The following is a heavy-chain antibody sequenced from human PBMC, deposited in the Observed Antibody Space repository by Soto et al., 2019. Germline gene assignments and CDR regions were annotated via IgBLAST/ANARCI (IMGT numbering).Heavy chain of an antibody. V-gene: IGHV5-51*01. Sequence: GESLKISCQGSGYNFATHWIGWVRHKAGKGLEWMGIIFPGDAETRHSPSFQGHITISADKSISTAYLRWSSLKASDTGMYYCATPGGFGMDVWGQGTTVTVSS. CDR3: ATPGGFGMDV. D-gene: IGHD5-12*01. CDR2: IFPGDAET. J-gene: IGHJ6*02. CDR1: GYNFATHW.